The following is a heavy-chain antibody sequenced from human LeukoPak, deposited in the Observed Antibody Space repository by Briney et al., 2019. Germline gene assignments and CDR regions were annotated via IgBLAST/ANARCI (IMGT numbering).Heavy chain of an antibody. CDR3: ARSSGWYHYYGMDV. J-gene: IGHJ6*02. CDR2: IYYSGST. CDR1: GGSISSYY. Sequence: SETLSLTCTVSGGSISSYYWSWIRQPPGKGLEWMGYIYYSGSTNYNPSLKSRVTISVDTSKNQFSLKLSSVTAADTAVYYCARSSGWYHYYGMDVWGQGTTVTVSS. V-gene: IGHV4-59*01. D-gene: IGHD6-19*01.